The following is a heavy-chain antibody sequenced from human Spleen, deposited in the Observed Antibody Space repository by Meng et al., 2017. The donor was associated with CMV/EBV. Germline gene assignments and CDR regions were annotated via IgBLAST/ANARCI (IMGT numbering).Heavy chain of an antibody. D-gene: IGHD6-13*01. CDR3: ARNIGLSSWYFGS. Sequence: ASVKVSCKASGYTFTGYYLHWVRQAPGQGLEWMGWINPNSGDTNYAEDFQGRVIMTRDTSISTAYMELKRLRSDDTAVYYCARNIGLSSWYFGSWGQGTLVTVSS. CDR2: INPNSGDT. CDR1: GYTFTGYY. J-gene: IGHJ4*02. V-gene: IGHV1-2*02.